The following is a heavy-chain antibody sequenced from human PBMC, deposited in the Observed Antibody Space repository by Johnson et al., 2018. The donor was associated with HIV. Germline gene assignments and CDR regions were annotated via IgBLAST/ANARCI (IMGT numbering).Heavy chain of an antibody. D-gene: IGHD1-14*01. CDR3: ARGPRNPGLDFFDI. J-gene: IGHJ3*02. V-gene: IGHV3-30*03. CDR2: ISYDGHIK. CDR1: GFTFRSYG. Sequence: QVQLVESGGGVVQPGRSLRLSCAVSGFTFRSYGVHWVRQAPGKGLEWVAVISYDGHIKYYADSVKGRFTISRDNSKSTLYLQINSLRAEDAAVFYCARGPRNPGLDFFDIWGQGTMVTVSS.